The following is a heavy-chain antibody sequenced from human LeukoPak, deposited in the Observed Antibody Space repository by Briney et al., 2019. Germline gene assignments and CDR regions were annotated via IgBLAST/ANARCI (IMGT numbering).Heavy chain of an antibody. CDR3: ARGVTMIVVVIDY. Sequence: GGSLRLSCAASGFTFGSYSMNWVRQAPGKGLEWVSSISSSSSYIYYADSVKGRFTISRDNAKNSLYLQMNSLRAEDTAVYYCARGVTMIVVVIDYWGQGTLVTVSS. D-gene: IGHD3-22*01. CDR1: GFTFGSYS. J-gene: IGHJ4*02. CDR2: ISSSSSYI. V-gene: IGHV3-21*01.